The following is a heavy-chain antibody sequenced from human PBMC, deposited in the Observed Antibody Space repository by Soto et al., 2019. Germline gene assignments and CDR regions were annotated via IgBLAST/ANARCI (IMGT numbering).Heavy chain of an antibody. J-gene: IGHJ4*02. CDR1: GFTFSSYA. V-gene: IGHV3-30-3*01. CDR3: VRDRLDYFDY. CDR2: ISYDGRNK. Sequence: QVQLVESGGGVVQPGRSLRLSCAASGFTFSSYAMHWVRQAPGKGLEWVAVISYDGRNKYYADSVKGRFTISRDNSKNTLYLQMNSLRAEDTAVYYCVRDRLDYFDYWGQGTLVTVSS.